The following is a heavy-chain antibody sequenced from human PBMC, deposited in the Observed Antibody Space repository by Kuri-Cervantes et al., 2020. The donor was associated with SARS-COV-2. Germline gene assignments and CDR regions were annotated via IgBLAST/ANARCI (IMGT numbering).Heavy chain of an antibody. CDR2: INPSGGST. CDR1: GYTFTNHY. D-gene: IGHD3-3*01. CDR3: ARAVIDFWSGGRSGFSQSGLDY. Sequence: ASVKVSCKASGYTFTNHYIHWVRQAPGHGLEWMGVINPSGGSTSYAQKFQGRVTMTRDTSTTTVYMELRSLRSEDTAVYYCARAVIDFWSGGRSGFSQSGLDYWGQGTQVTVSS. V-gene: IGHV1-46*01. J-gene: IGHJ4*02.